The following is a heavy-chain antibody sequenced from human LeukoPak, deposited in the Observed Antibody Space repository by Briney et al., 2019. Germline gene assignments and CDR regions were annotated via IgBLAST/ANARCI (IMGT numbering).Heavy chain of an antibody. CDR3: ARQYSSGWYPTSYYYYYMDV. D-gene: IGHD6-19*01. J-gene: IGHJ6*03. V-gene: IGHV4-34*01. CDR2: INHRGST. Sequence: SETLSLTCAVYGGSFSGYYWSWIRQPPGKGLEWIGEINHRGSTNYNPSLKSRVTISVDTSKNQFSLKLSSVTAADTAVYYCARQYSSGWYPTSYYYYYMDVWGKGTTVTVSS. CDR1: GGSFSGYY.